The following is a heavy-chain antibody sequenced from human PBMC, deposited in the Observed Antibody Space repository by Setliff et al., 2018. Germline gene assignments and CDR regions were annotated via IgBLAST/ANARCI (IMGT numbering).Heavy chain of an antibody. CDR1: GFTFDSYG. D-gene: IGHD3-10*01. J-gene: IGHJ5*02. V-gene: IGHV3-30*02. Sequence: RLSCAASGFTFDSYGMHWVHQAPGKGLEWVAFIRFDGSTKYYADSVKGRFTISRDNFQNTLYLQMDSLRPEDTGVYYCAKVKKQLIRGSGLDLWGQGTLVTVSS. CDR3: AKVKKQLIRGSGLDL. CDR2: IRFDGSTK.